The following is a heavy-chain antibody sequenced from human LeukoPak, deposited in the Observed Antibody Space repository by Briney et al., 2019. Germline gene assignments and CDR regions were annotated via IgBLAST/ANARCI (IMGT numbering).Heavy chain of an antibody. CDR2: IIPSFDTT. D-gene: IGHD2/OR15-2a*01. J-gene: IGHJ3*02. CDR1: GGTFNTVT. Sequence: ASVKVSCKVSGGTFNTVTISWVRQAPGQGLEWMGNIIPSFDTTNYAQKFQDRVTTTADETASTAYMELSSLRSEDTAVYLCATEPPDQENNTSYSDALDIWGQGTMVTVSS. V-gene: IGHV1-69*13. CDR3: ATEPPDQENNTSYSDALDI.